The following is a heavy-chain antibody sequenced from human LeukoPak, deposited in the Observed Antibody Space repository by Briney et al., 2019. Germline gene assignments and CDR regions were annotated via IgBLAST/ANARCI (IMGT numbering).Heavy chain of an antibody. V-gene: IGHV3-7*01. J-gene: IGHJ4*02. Sequence: GGSLRLSCAASGFTFGTYWMNWVRQAPGKGLEWVANMNQDGSEIYYVDSVKGRLTISRDNAKKSLYLQMNSLRAEDTAVYYCARASSSWYYFDYWGQGTQVTVSS. D-gene: IGHD6-13*01. CDR1: GFTFGTYW. CDR3: ARASSSWYYFDY. CDR2: MNQDGSEI.